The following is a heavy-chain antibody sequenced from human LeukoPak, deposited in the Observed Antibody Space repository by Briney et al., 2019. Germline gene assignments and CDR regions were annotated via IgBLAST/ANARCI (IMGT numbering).Heavy chain of an antibody. CDR3: ARTTEGGYTYDYFYYYYMDV. J-gene: IGHJ6*03. Sequence: SETLSLTCAVYGGSFSGYYWSWIRQPPGKGPEWIGSIYYTGSTYNNPSLKSRVTISVDTSKNQFSLKLSSVTAADTAVYYCARTTEGGYTYDYFYYYYMDVWGKGTTVTISS. D-gene: IGHD5-18*01. CDR1: GGSFSGYY. CDR2: IYYTGST. V-gene: IGHV4-34*01.